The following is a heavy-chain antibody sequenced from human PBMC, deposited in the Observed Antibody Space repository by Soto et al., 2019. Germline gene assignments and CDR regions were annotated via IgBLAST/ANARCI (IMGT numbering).Heavy chain of an antibody. Sequence: QVQLVQSGAEVKKPGASVKVSCKASGYTFTSYDVNWVRQATGQGLEWMGWMNPNSGNTGYAQKFQGRVTMTRNTSISTAYMELSSLRSEDTAVYYCARGLLWFGELLGWFDPWGQGTLVTVSS. V-gene: IGHV1-8*01. CDR1: GYTFTSYD. CDR2: MNPNSGNT. J-gene: IGHJ5*02. CDR3: ARGLLWFGELLGWFDP. D-gene: IGHD3-10*01.